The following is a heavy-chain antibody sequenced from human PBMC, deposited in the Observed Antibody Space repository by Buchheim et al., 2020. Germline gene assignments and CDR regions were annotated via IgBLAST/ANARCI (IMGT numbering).Heavy chain of an antibody. Sequence: EVQLLESGGGLVQPGGSLRLSCAASGFTFSSYAMSWVRQAPGKGLEWVSAISGSGGSTYYADSVKGRLTISRGNYKNTLYPQMNSLRAEDTAVYYCAKDLVCSRYSCTDYWGQGTL. V-gene: IGHV3-23*01. J-gene: IGHJ4*02. CDR3: AKDLVCSRYSCTDY. CDR1: GFTFSSYA. D-gene: IGHD3-10*02. CDR2: ISGSGGST.